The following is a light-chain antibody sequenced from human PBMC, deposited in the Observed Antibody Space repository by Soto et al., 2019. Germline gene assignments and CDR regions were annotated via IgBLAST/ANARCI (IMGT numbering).Light chain of an antibody. J-gene: IGLJ2*01. V-gene: IGLV3-21*04. CDR3: QVWDSSSDHLVV. CDR1: NIGSKS. Sequence: SYELTQPPSVSVAPGKTARITCGGNNIGSKSVHWYQQKPGQAPVLVIYYDSDRPSGIPERFSGSNSGNTATLTISRVEAGDEADYYCQVWDSSSDHLVVFGGGTKHTVL. CDR2: YDS.